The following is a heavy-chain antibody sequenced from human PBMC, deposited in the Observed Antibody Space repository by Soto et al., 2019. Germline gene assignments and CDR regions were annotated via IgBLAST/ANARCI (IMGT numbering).Heavy chain of an antibody. D-gene: IGHD6-6*01. CDR3: ARARGIAARSYYYYGMGV. CDR1: GYSFTSYG. Sequence: ASVKVSCKASGYSFTSYGIAWVRQAPGQGLEWMGWINPNSGGTNYAQKFQGRVTMTRDTSISTAYMELSRLRSDDTAVYYCARARGIAARSYYYYGMGVWGQGTAVTVSS. V-gene: IGHV1-2*02. CDR2: INPNSGGT. J-gene: IGHJ6*02.